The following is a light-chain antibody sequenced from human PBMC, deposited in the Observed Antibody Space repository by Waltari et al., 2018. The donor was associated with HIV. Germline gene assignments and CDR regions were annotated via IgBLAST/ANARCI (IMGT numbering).Light chain of an antibody. V-gene: IGLV3-1*01. CDR2: QDD. CDR1: KLGDKY. J-gene: IGLJ2*01. CDR3: QAWDSSTEV. Sequence: SDELTQPPSVSVSPGQTASITCSGDKLGDKYVCWYQQKPGQSPVVVIYQDDKRPSGIPERFSGSNSGNTATLTISGTQAMDEADYYCQAWDSSTEVFGGGTKLNV.